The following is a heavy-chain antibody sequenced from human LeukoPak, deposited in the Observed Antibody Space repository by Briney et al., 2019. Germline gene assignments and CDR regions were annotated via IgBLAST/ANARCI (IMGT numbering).Heavy chain of an antibody. CDR1: GGSISSYY. V-gene: IGHV4-59*01. Sequence: SETLSLTCTVSGGSISSYYWSWIRQPPGKGLEWIGYIYYSGSTNYNPSLKSRVTISVDMSKNQFSLKLSSVTAADTAVYYCARLTYYYDSSGYYYWWFDPWGQGTLVTVSS. D-gene: IGHD3-22*01. J-gene: IGHJ5*02. CDR3: ARLTYYYDSSGYYYWWFDP. CDR2: IYYSGST.